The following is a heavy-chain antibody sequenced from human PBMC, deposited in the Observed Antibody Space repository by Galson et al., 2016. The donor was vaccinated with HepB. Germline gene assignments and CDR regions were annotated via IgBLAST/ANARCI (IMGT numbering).Heavy chain of an antibody. CDR2: FYTGGTI. CDR1: GDSISSGNYY. CDR3: AREPALRGHLEWLLWVY. Sequence: TLSLTCTVSGDSISSGNYYWSWIRQPAGKGLEWIGRFYTGGTIDYNPSLKSRVTISVATSKNQLSLRLSSVTAADTAVYCCAREPALRGHLEWLLWVYWGQGTLVTVSS. D-gene: IGHD3-3*01. V-gene: IGHV4-61*02. J-gene: IGHJ4*02.